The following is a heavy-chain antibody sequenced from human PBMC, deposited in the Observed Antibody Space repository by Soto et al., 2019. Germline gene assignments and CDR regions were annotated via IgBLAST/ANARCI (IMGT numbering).Heavy chain of an antibody. Sequence: EVQLVESGGGLVKPGGSLRLSCAASGFTFSNAWMSWVRQAPGKGLEWVGRIKSKTDGGTTDYAAPVKGIFTISRDDSKNTLYLQMNSLKTEDTAVYYCATNNWNYYYYYMDVWGKGTTVTVSS. D-gene: IGHD1-1*01. CDR1: GFTFSNAW. CDR2: IKSKTDGGTT. V-gene: IGHV3-15*01. J-gene: IGHJ6*03. CDR3: ATNNWNYYYYYMDV.